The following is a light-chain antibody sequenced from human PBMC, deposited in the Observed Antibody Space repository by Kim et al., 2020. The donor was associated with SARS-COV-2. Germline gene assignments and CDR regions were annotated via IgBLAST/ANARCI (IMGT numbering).Light chain of an antibody. CDR2: AAS. CDR3: QQSNNFPIT. V-gene: IGKV1-12*01. J-gene: IGKJ5*01. Sequence: DVQMTQSPSSVSASVGDRVIITCRASQGIARWLAWYQQKPGKAPRLLVFAASAVQDGVPSRFSGIGFGTHFTLTINSLQPEDFGTYYCQQSNNFPITFGQGTRMEIK. CDR1: QGIARW.